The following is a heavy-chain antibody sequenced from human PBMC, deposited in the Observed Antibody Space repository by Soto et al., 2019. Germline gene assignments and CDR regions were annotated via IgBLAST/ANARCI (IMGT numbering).Heavy chain of an antibody. J-gene: IGHJ4*02. Sequence: XXVKVSCRASGYTFTSYTMHWVRPAPGQRLEWMGWINAGNGNTKYSQKFQGRVTITRDTSASTAYMELSSLRSEDTAVYYCARGLNGYLHYFDYWGQGTPVTVSS. CDR1: GYTFTSYT. CDR2: INAGNGNT. V-gene: IGHV1-3*01. CDR3: ARGLNGYLHYFDY. D-gene: IGHD5-18*01.